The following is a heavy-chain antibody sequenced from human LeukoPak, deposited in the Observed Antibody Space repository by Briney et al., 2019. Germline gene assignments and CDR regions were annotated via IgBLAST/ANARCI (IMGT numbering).Heavy chain of an antibody. V-gene: IGHV3-23*01. D-gene: IGHD6-13*01. CDR3: TKGGGIASAGTDFDS. J-gene: IGHJ4*02. CDR1: GFTLSSYA. CDR2: ISSSGGST. Sequence: GGSLRLSCAASGFTLSSYAMSWVRQVPGRGLGWVSGISSSGGSTYYADSVKGRFTISRDISKNTVHLQMNSLRAEDTALYYCTKGGGIASAGTDFDSWGQGTLVTVSS.